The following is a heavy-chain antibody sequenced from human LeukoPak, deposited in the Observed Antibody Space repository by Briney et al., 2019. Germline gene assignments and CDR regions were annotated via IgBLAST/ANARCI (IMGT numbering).Heavy chain of an antibody. V-gene: IGHV1-69*05. Sequence: SVKVSCKASGGTFSSYAISWVRQAPGQGPEWMGRIIPIFGTANYAQKFQGRVTITTDESTSTAYMELSSLRSEDTAVYYCARDTYYYDSSDDYWGQGTLVTVSS. J-gene: IGHJ4*02. CDR2: IIPIFGTA. D-gene: IGHD3-22*01. CDR3: ARDTYYYDSSDDY. CDR1: GGTFSSYA.